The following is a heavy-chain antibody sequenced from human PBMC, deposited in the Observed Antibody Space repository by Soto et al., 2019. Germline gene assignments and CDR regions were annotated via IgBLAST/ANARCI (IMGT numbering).Heavy chain of an antibody. J-gene: IGHJ4*02. CDR3: ATSLVDIVATTAGAFDY. D-gene: IGHD5-12*01. V-gene: IGHV5-51*01. CDR1: GYSFTSYW. CDR2: IYPGDSDT. Sequence: HGESLKISCKGSGYSFTSYWIGWVRQMPGKGLEWMGIIYPGDSDTRYSPSFQGQVTISADKSISTAYLQWSSLKASDTAMYYCATSLVDIVATTAGAFDYWGQGTLVTVSS.